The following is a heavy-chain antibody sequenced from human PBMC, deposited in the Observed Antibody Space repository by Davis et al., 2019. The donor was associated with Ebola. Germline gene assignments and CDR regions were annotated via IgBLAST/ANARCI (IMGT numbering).Heavy chain of an antibody. CDR1: GYTFTSYG. V-gene: IGHV1-18*04. CDR2: ISAYNGNT. Sequence: ASVKVSCKASGYTFTSYGISWVRQAPGQGLEWMGWISAYNGNTNYAQKFQGRVTMTEDTSTDTAYMELSSLRSDDTAVYYCARDHSDESTSDYWGQGTLVTVSS. CDR3: ARDHSDESTSDY. J-gene: IGHJ4*02.